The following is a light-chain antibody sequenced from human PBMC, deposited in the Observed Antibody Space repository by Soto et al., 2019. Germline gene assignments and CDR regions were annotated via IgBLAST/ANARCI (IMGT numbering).Light chain of an antibody. CDR2: DAS. CDR1: QSVSRF. V-gene: IGKV3-11*01. J-gene: IGKJ5*01. CDR3: QQRSSWPIT. Sequence: LVLTQSXATLSLYTADXXXXXXXASQSVSRFLAWYQHKXGQAPRLLIYDASXRATGIPARFSGSGSATDFTLTISSLEPEDFAVYYCQQRSSWPITFGQGTRLEIK.